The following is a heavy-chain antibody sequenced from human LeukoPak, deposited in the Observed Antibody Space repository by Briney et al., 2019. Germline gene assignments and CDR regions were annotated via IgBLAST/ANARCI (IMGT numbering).Heavy chain of an antibody. D-gene: IGHD6-19*01. V-gene: IGHV3-30*18. Sequence: GGSLRLSCAASGFTFSTYGMHWVRQAPGKGLEWVAVISYDGSNEYYADSVKGRFTISRDNSKNTLYLQMSSLRAEDTAVYYCAKGPVAVAGYYFDHWGQGTLVTVSS. CDR2: ISYDGSNE. CDR3: AKGPVAVAGYYFDH. J-gene: IGHJ4*02. CDR1: GFTFSTYG.